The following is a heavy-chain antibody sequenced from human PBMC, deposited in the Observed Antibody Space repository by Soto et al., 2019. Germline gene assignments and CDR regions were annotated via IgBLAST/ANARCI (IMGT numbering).Heavy chain of an antibody. D-gene: IGHD2-8*01. J-gene: IGHJ6*02. Sequence: QVQLVESGGGLVKPGGSLRLSCVASGFSFSDNYMSWIRQAPGKGLEWVSFISSGGRDIYYADSVRGRFTISRDNGKNSLYLQRNSRRAEDTAVYYCAKQQLMVYSGYGMDVWGQGPTVTVSS. CDR2: ISSGGRDI. V-gene: IGHV3-11*01. CDR3: AKQQLMVYSGYGMDV. CDR1: GFSFSDNY.